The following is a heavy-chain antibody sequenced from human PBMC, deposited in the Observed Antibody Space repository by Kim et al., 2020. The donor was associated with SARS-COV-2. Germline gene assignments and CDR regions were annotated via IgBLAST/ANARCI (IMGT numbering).Heavy chain of an antibody. V-gene: IGHV1-69*13. D-gene: IGHD5-18*01. CDR3: VGGYSYGLRSAYGMDV. Sequence: SVKVSCKASGGTFSSYAISWVRQAPGQGLEWMGGIIPIFGTANYAQKFQGRVTITADESTSTAYMELSSLRSEDTAVYYCVGGYSYGLRSAYGMDVWGQGTTVTVSS. CDR1: GGTFSSYA. J-gene: IGHJ6*02. CDR2: IIPIFGTA.